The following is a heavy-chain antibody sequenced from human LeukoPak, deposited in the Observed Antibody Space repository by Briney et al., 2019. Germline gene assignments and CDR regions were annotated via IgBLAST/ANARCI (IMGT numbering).Heavy chain of an antibody. D-gene: IGHD3-22*01. CDR3: ARESYDSSGYYFDY. CDR1: GFTFSSYA. V-gene: IGHV3-30*04. Sequence: RSLRLSCAASGFTFSSYAMHWVRQAPGKGLEWVAVISYDGSNKYYADSVKGRFTISRDNSKNTLYLQMNSLRAEDTAVYYCARESYDSSGYYFDYWGQGTLVTVSS. CDR2: ISYDGSNK. J-gene: IGHJ4*02.